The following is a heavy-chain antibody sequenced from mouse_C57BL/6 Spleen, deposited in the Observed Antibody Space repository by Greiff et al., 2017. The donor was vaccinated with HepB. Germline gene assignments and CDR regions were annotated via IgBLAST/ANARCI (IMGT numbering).Heavy chain of an antibody. V-gene: IGHV1-82*01. J-gene: IGHJ2*01. CDR1: GYAFSSSW. D-gene: IGHD2-2*01. CDR2: IYPGDGDT. Sequence: VQLQQSGPELVKPGASVKISCKASGYAFSSSWMNWVKQRPGKGLEWIGRIYPGDGDTNYNGKFKGKATLTADKSSSTAYMQLSSLTSEDSAVYFCAREVTTKYYFDYWGQGTTLTVSS. CDR3: AREVTTKYYFDY.